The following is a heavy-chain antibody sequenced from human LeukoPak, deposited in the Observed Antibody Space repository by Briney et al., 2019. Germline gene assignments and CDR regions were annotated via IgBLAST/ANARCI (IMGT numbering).Heavy chain of an antibody. CDR3: AKVPEGSCRYTLSD. CDR2: ISGSGGST. V-gene: IGHV3-23*01. CDR1: GFTFSTYA. Sequence: GGSLRLSCAASGFTFSTYAMSWVRQAPGKGLEWVSGISGSGGSTYYADSAKGHFTISRDNSKNTLYLQMNSLRAEDTAVYYCAKVPEGSCRYTLSDWGQGTLVTVSS. J-gene: IGHJ4*02. D-gene: IGHD3-16*02.